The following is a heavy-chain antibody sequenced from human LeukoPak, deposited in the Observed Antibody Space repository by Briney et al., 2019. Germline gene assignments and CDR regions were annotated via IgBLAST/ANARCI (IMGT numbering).Heavy chain of an antibody. CDR3: VKRIQSALAAGY. D-gene: IGHD5-18*01. CDR2: ISGSGGNT. CDR1: GFSFNNYA. J-gene: IGHJ4*02. Sequence: PGKSLRPSCAASGFSFNNYALSWVRQAPGKGLEWVSDISGSGGNTYYAKSVRGRFTISRDNSKNTLYLQMNSLRAGDTAIYYCVKRIQSALAAGYWGQGALVTVSS. V-gene: IGHV3-23*01.